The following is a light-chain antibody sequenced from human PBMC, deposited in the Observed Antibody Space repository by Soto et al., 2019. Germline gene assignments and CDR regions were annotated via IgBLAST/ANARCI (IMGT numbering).Light chain of an antibody. CDR1: SSNIGAGYD. Sequence: QPVLTQPPSVSGAPGQRVTISCTGSSSNIGAGYDVHWYQQLPGTAPKLLIYGNSNRPSGVPDRFSGSKSGTSASLAITGLQAEDEADYYCQSYDSGLSVNYVFGTGTKLTVL. CDR3: QSYDSGLSVNYV. V-gene: IGLV1-40*01. J-gene: IGLJ1*01. CDR2: GNS.